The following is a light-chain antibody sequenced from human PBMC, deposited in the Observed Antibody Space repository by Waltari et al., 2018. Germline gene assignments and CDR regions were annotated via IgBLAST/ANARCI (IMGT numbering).Light chain of an antibody. J-gene: IGLJ3*02. Sequence: WYQHHPGSAPTRIISDVSERPSGISHRFSGSKSGTTAYLSISDLQPDDEAEYFCGSYTGSSTWVFGGGTQVSVL. CDR3: GSYTGSSTWV. V-gene: IGLV2-14*03. CDR2: DVS.